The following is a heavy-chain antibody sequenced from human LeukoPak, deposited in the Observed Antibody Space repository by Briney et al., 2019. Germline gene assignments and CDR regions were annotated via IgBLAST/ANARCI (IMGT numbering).Heavy chain of an antibody. Sequence: SVKVSCKASGGTFSSYAISWVRQAPGQGLEWMGGIIPIFGTANYAQKFQGRVTITADESTSTAYMEPSSLRSEDTAVYYCARLVAGRDQTYYFDYWGQGTLVTVSS. V-gene: IGHV1-69*13. CDR2: IIPIFGTA. CDR3: ARLVAGRDQTYYFDY. J-gene: IGHJ4*02. CDR1: GGTFSSYA. D-gene: IGHD6-19*01.